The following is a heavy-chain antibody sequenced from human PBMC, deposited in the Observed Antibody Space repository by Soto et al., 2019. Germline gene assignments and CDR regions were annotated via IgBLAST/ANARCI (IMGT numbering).Heavy chain of an antibody. CDR1: GFTFSSYA. CDR2: VSGTGGSA. CDR3: ARGSAYSDYDLEY. D-gene: IGHD4-17*01. Sequence: VGSMRISCAASGFTFSSYAMTWVRQAPGKGLEWVSGVSGTGGSAYYADSVKGRFTISRDKSTNTLYLHMNSLRAEDTAVYYCARGSAYSDYDLEYWGQGTLVTVSS. V-gene: IGHV3-23*01. J-gene: IGHJ4*02.